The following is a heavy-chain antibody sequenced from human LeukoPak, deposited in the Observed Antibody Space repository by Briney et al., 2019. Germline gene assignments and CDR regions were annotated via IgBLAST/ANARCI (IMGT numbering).Heavy chain of an antibody. V-gene: IGHV3-21*01. CDR3: ARVVGGIELDY. CDR2: ISSSSSYI. Sequence: GGSLRLSCAASVFTFSSYSMNWVRQAPGKGLEWVSSISSSSSYIYYADSVKDRFTISRDNAKNSLYLQMNSLRAEDTAVYYCARVVGGIELDYWGQGTLVTVSS. CDR1: VFTFSSYS. D-gene: IGHD5-18*01. J-gene: IGHJ4*02.